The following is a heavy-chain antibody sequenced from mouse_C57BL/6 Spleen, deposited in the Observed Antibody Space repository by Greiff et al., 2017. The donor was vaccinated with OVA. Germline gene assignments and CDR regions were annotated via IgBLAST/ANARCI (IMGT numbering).Heavy chain of an antibody. CDR3: ARRGGAMDY. CDR1: GFTFSSYG. J-gene: IGHJ4*01. CDR2: ISSGGSYT. V-gene: IGHV5-6*02. Sequence: EVKLVESGGDLVKPGGSLKLSCAASGFTFSSYGMSWVRQTPDKRLEWVATISSGGSYTYYPDSVKGRFTISRDNAKNTLYLQMSSLKSEDTAMYYCARRGGAMDYWGQGTSVTVSS.